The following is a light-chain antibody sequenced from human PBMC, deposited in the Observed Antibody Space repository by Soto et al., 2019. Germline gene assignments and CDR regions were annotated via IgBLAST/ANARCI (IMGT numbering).Light chain of an antibody. CDR3: QQRTNSPYT. CDR1: QSVSSS. CDR2: DAS. J-gene: IGKJ2*01. Sequence: EIVLTQSPATLSLSPGDRATLSCRASQSVSSSLAWYHQKPGQAPRLLIYDASNMATGIPSRFSGSGSGTDFTLTISSLEPEDFAVYYCQQRTNSPYTFGQGTKLEIK. V-gene: IGKV3-11*01.